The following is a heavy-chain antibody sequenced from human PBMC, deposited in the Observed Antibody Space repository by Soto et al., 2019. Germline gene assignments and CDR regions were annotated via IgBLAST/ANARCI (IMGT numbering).Heavy chain of an antibody. CDR1: GFTFRSYA. V-gene: IGHV3-23*01. D-gene: IGHD2-15*01. Sequence: EVQLLEYGGGLVEPGGSLRLSCAASGFTFRSYAMTWVRQAPGKGLEWVSYTGGGGVSTYYADSVKGRFTNSRDDSKNTLYLQMNSLRAEDTALYYCAKIVGGGSHHDAFDIWGQGTMVTVSS. J-gene: IGHJ3*02. CDR3: AKIVGGGSHHDAFDI. CDR2: TGGGGVST.